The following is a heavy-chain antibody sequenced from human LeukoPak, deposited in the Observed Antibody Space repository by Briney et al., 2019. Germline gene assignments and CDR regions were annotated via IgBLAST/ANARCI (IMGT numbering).Heavy chain of an antibody. CDR1: GGSFSGYY. V-gene: IGHV4-34*01. Sequence: SETLSLTCAVYGGSFSGYYWSWIRQPPGKGLEWIGEINHSGSTNYNPSLKSRVTISVDTSKNQFSLKLSSVTAADTAVYYCARGEIAAAVPVDYWGRGTLVTVSS. D-gene: IGHD6-13*01. CDR2: INHSGST. J-gene: IGHJ4*02. CDR3: ARGEIAAAVPVDY.